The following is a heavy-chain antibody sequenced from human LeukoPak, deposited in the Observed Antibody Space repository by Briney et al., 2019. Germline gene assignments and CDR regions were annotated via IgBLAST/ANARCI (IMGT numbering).Heavy chain of an antibody. Sequence: SETLSLTCTVSGGSISSYYWNWIRQPPGKGLEWIGYIYYSGSTNYNPSLKSRVTISVDTSKNQFSLKLSSVTAADTAVYYCARLPPYDFWSGAGWFDPWGQGTLATVSS. CDR1: GGSISSYY. CDR3: ARLPPYDFWSGAGWFDP. CDR2: IYYSGST. J-gene: IGHJ5*02. V-gene: IGHV4-59*01. D-gene: IGHD3-3*01.